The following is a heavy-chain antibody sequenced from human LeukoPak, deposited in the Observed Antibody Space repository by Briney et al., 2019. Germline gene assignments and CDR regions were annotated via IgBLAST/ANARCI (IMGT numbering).Heavy chain of an antibody. CDR1: GFTFSNYG. D-gene: IGHD2-2*01. Sequence: GGSLRLSCAASGFTFSNYGMHWVRQAPGKGRVWVAAIWYDGSNKYHGDSVKGRFTIYRDNSKNTMYLQMHSLRAEDTGVYYCAKGSGVPAATAVGMDVWGQGTTVTVSS. V-gene: IGHV3-33*06. CDR2: IWYDGSNK. J-gene: IGHJ6*02. CDR3: AKGSGVPAATAVGMDV.